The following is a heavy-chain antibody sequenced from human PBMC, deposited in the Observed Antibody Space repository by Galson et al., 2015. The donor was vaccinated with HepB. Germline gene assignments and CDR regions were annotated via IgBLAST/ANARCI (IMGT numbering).Heavy chain of an antibody. CDR1: GVNFINAW. Sequence: SLRLSCAASGVNFINAWMTWVRQAPGKGLEWVGRIRSYADGGTTDYAAPVKGRFTISRDDSKNTIYLQMNSLESEDSAVYYCTTYSGSALENWGQGTLVTVSS. CDR2: IRSYADGGTT. D-gene: IGHD3-3*01. J-gene: IGHJ4*02. CDR3: TTYSGSALEN. V-gene: IGHV3-15*01.